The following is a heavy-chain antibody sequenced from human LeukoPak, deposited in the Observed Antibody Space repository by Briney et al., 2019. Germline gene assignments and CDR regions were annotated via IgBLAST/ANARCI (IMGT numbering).Heavy chain of an antibody. CDR3: AREMGITMIVVVTPDAFDI. CDR2: TKQDGSEK. Sequence: GGSLRLSCAASGFTFSSYWMSWVRQAPGKGLEWVANTKQDGSEKYYVDSVKGRFTISRDNAKNSLYLQMNGLRAEDTAVYYCAREMGITMIVVVTPDAFDIWGQGTMVTGSS. CDR1: GFTFSSYW. J-gene: IGHJ3*02. D-gene: IGHD3-22*01. V-gene: IGHV3-7*01.